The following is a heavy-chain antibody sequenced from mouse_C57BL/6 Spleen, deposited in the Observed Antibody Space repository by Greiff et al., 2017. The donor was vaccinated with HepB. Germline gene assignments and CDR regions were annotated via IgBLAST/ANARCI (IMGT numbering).Heavy chain of an antibody. J-gene: IGHJ4*01. Sequence: QVQLKESGAELVRPGASVTLSCKASGYTFTDYEMHWVKQTPVHGLEWIGAIDPETGGTAYNQKFKGKAILTADKSSSTAYMELRSLTSEDSAVYYCTRSGYYYYGSRGHAMDYWGQGTSVTVSS. D-gene: IGHD1-1*01. CDR2: IDPETGGT. CDR3: TRSGYYYYGSRGHAMDY. V-gene: IGHV1-15*01. CDR1: GYTFTDYE.